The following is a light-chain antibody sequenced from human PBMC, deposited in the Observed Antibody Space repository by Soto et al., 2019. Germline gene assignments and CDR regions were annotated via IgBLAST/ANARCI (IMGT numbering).Light chain of an antibody. V-gene: IGLV2-23*01. CDR3: CSYAGSSTYV. CDR1: ISDVGSYNL. Sequence: SPPASVSGSPRQSISISCTGTISDVGSYNLVSWYQQHPGKAPKLMVYEGSKRPSGVSNRFSGSKSGNTASLTISGLQAEDEADYYCCSYAGSSTYVFGNGTKVT. CDR2: EGS. J-gene: IGLJ1*01.